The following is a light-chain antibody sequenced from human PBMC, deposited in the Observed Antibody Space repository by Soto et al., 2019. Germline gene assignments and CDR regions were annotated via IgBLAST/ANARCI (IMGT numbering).Light chain of an antibody. V-gene: IGKV1-5*01. CDR3: QQYSSFLLT. CDR1: QSIISS. CDR2: DAS. J-gene: IGKJ3*01. Sequence: DIQMTQSPSTLSASVGDRVTITCRASQSIISSLAWYQQKPGKAPNLLIFDASSLESGVPSRFSGSGFGTEFTLNISSLHPDDFATYYCQQYSSFLLTFGPGTTVDIK.